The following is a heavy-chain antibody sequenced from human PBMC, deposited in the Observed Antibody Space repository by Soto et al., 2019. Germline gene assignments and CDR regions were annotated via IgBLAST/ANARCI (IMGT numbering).Heavy chain of an antibody. CDR2: ISGSGDST. V-gene: IGHV3-23*01. Sequence: EVQLLESGGGLVQPGGSLRLSCAASGFTFSSYATSWVRQAPGKGLEWVSTISGSGDSTYYADSVKGRFTISKDNSKNTLSLQMNSLRVDDTAVYYCAKSGQSSWANMDVWGQGTTVTVSS. D-gene: IGHD2-2*01. CDR1: GFTFSSYA. J-gene: IGHJ6*02. CDR3: AKSGQSSWANMDV.